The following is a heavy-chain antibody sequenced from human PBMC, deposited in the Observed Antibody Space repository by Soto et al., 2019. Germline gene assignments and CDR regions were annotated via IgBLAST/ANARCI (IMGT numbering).Heavy chain of an antibody. V-gene: IGHV4-38-2*02. D-gene: IGHD1-26*01. J-gene: IGHJ4*02. CDR1: GFSISSGYY. CDR3: ARDWYRDGYKGGYFDY. CDR2: MYQSGTT. Sequence: SETLSLTCTVSGFSISSGYYWSWVRQPPGKGLEWIGSMYQSGTTYYNPSLKSRVTISINTSKNQFSLKLTSVTAADTAVYYCARDWYRDGYKGGYFDYWGQGTLVTVSS.